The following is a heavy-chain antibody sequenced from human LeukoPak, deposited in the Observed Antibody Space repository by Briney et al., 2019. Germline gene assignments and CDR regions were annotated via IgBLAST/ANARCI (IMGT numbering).Heavy chain of an antibody. CDR3: AKDPPVMSIAVAGTHGY. CDR2: ISWDGGST. V-gene: IGHV3-43*01. J-gene: IGHJ4*02. Sequence: PGGSLRLSCAASGFTFYDYTMHWVGHAPGKGIEWGALISWDGGSTYYADSVKGGLTISRDNSKNSVYLQMNSLRAEDTAVYSCAKDPPVMSIAVAGTHGYWGQGTLVTVSS. D-gene: IGHD6-19*01. CDR1: GFTFYDYT.